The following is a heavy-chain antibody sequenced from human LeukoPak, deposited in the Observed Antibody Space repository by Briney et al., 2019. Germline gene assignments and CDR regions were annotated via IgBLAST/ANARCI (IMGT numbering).Heavy chain of an antibody. Sequence: ASVKVSCKASGYTFTIYDINWVRQAPGQGLEWMGWINPNSGGTNYAQKFQGRVTMTRDTSISTAYMELSRLRSDDTAVYYCAREIKLSWYQPSWGDYGMDVWGQGTTVTVSS. CDR3: AREIKLSWYQPSWGDYGMDV. V-gene: IGHV1-2*02. J-gene: IGHJ6*02. D-gene: IGHD2-2*01. CDR1: GYTFTIYD. CDR2: INPNSGGT.